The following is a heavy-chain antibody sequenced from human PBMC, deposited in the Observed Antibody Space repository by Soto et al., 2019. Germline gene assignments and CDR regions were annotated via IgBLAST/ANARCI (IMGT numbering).Heavy chain of an antibody. CDR1: GGTFSSYA. D-gene: IGHD6-13*01. J-gene: IGHJ6*02. CDR3: ARESSSWYTTYYYYYGMDV. V-gene: IGHV1-69*13. Sequence: ASVKVSCKASGGTFSSYAISWVRQAPGQGLEWMGGIIPIFGTANYAQKFQGRVTITADESTSTAYMELSSLRSEDTAVYYCARESSSWYTTYYYYYGMDVWGQGTTVTVSS. CDR2: IIPIFGTA.